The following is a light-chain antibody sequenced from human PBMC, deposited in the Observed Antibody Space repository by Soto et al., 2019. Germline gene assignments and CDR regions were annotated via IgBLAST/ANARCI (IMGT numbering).Light chain of an antibody. Sequence: EIVLTQSPGTLSLSPGERATLSCRASQSVSSSYLAWYQQKPGQAPRLLIYGASSSATGIPDRFSGSGSGTDFTLTISRLEPEDFAVYYCQQYGSSPRTFGQGTNVEIK. CDR3: QQYGSSPRT. CDR1: QSVSSSY. V-gene: IGKV3-20*01. J-gene: IGKJ1*01. CDR2: GAS.